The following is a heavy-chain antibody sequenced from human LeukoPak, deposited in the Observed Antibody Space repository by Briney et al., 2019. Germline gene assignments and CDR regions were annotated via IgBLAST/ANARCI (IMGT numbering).Heavy chain of an antibody. Sequence: PSETLSLTCAVYGGSFSGYYWRWIRHPPGKGLEWIGEINQSGSTNYNPPLKSRVTISVDTSKNQFSLKLSSVTAADTAVYYCARVSWFPGTSYYYMDVWGKGTTVTISS. CDR1: GGSFSGYY. CDR2: INQSGST. D-gene: IGHD1-1*01. V-gene: IGHV4-34*01. CDR3: ARVSWFPGTSYYYMDV. J-gene: IGHJ6*03.